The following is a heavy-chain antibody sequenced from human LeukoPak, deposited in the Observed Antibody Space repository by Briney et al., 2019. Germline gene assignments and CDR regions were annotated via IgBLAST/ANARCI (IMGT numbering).Heavy chain of an antibody. CDR2: ISKSGSTT. V-gene: IGHV3-11*04. J-gene: IGHJ4*02. D-gene: IGHD3-10*01. CDR3: ARVFKSGGPLDY. Sequence: GGSLRLSCAAPGFTFSDYYISCIRQAPGKGLEWVSYISKSGSTTYCADSVKGRFTISRDNAKNSLYLQMNSLRAEDTAVYYYARVFKSGGPLDYWGQGTLVTISS. CDR1: GFTFSDYY.